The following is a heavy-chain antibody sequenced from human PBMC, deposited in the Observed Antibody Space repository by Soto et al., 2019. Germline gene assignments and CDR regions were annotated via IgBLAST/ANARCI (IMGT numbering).Heavy chain of an antibody. CDR1: GFTLSTYA. V-gene: IGHV3-48*01. D-gene: IGHD6-19*01. CDR3: ARGHGSGLEY. Sequence: EVQLVESGGGLVQPGGSLRLSCAASGFTLSTYAMNWVRQAPGKGLEWLSYISSGSSTIYYADSVKGRLTVSRDNAKNSLYLQMNGLRAEDTAVYYCARGHGSGLEYWGQGTLVTVSS. CDR2: ISSGSSTI. J-gene: IGHJ4*02.